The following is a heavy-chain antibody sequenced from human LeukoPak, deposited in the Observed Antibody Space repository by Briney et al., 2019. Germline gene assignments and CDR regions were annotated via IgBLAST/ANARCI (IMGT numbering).Heavy chain of an antibody. CDR3: ARDSYLWIELGYGMEV. Sequence: GGSLRLSCAASGFTFSSYAMHWVRQAPGKGLEWVAVISYDGSNKYYADSVKGRFTISRDNAKNTLYLQMNSLRAEDTAVYYCARDSYLWIELGYGMEVWGQGNTVTVSS. CDR1: GFTFSSYA. CDR2: ISYDGSNK. D-gene: IGHD5-18*01. J-gene: IGHJ6*02. V-gene: IGHV3-30*04.